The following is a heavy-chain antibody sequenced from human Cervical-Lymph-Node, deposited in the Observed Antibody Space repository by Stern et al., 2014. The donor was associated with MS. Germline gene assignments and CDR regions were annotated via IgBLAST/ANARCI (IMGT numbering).Heavy chain of an antibody. Sequence: QVQLQESGPGLVKPSETLSLTCTVSGGSISSSSYYWGWIRQPPGKGLEGIGSIYYSGSTYYNTSLTSRVTISADTSKKQSVMKVGCVTAADTAVYYCARHVRSGSFSFDYWGQGTLVTVSS. CDR3: ARHVRSGSFSFDY. V-gene: IGHV4-39*01. D-gene: IGHD1-26*01. CDR1: GGSISSSSYY. CDR2: IYYSGST. J-gene: IGHJ4*02.